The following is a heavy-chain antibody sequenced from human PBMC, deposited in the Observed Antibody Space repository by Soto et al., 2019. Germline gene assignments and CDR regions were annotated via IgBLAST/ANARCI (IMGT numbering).Heavy chain of an antibody. D-gene: IGHD1-26*01. CDR3: ARAREHSRSYGFDY. CDR1: GGSISSGGYS. CDR2: IYHSGST. Sequence: QLQLQESGSGLVKPSQTLSLTCAVSGGSISSGGYSWSWIRQPPGKGLEWIGYIYHSGSTYYNPSLKSRVTISVDRSKNQFSLKLSSVTAADTAVYYCARAREHSRSYGFDYWGQGTLVTVFS. V-gene: IGHV4-30-2*01. J-gene: IGHJ4*02.